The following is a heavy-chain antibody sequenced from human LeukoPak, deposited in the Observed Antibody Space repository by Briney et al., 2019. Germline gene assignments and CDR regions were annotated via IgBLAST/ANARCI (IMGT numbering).Heavy chain of an antibody. CDR2: IYHSGST. CDR1: GYSISSAYY. V-gene: IGHV4-38-2*02. CDR3: ASSSGAAAVGWFDP. J-gene: IGHJ5*02. D-gene: IGHD6-13*01. Sequence: PSETLSLTCTASGYSISSAYYWGWIRQPPGKGLEWIGSIYHSGSTYYNPSLKSRVTISVDTSKNQFSLKLSSVTAADTAVYYCASSSGAAAVGWFDPWGQGTLVTVSS.